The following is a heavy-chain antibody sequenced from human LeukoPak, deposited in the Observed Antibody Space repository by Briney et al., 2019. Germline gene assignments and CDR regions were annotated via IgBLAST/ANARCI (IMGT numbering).Heavy chain of an antibody. J-gene: IGHJ3*02. V-gene: IGHV1-2*02. Sequence: ASVKVSCKASGYTFTGYYIHWVRQAPGQGLEWMGWINPNSGGTNYAQKFQGRVTMTRDTSISTAYMELSRLTSDDTAVYYCARGAFYYDSSGSPDIWGQGTMVTVS. D-gene: IGHD3-22*01. CDR3: ARGAFYYDSSGSPDI. CDR1: GYTFTGYY. CDR2: INPNSGGT.